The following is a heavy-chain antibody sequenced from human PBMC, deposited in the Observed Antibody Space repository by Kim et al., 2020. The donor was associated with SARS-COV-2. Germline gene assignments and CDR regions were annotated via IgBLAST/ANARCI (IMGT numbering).Heavy chain of an antibody. CDR1: GYTFTRYG. V-gene: IGHV1-18*01. CDR3: ARASSPIVVVVVTSANWFDP. CDR2: ISAYNGNK. Sequence: ASVKVSCKASGYTFTRYGISWVRQAPGQGREWMGWISAYNGNKNYAQQLQGRVTITTDTSTSTAYMELRSLRSDDTAVYFFARASSPIVVVVVTSANWFDPWGQGTLVTVSS. D-gene: IGHD2-15*01. J-gene: IGHJ5*02.